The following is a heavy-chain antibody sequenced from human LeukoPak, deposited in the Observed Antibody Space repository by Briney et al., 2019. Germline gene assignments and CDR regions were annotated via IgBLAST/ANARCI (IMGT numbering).Heavy chain of an antibody. V-gene: IGHV4-34*01. Sequence: SETLSLTCAVYGGSFSGYYWSWIRQPPGKGLEWIGEINHSGSTNYNPSLKSRVTISVDTSKNQFSLKPSSVTAADTAVYYCARGRWLQLFYYFDYWGQGTLVTVSS. J-gene: IGHJ4*02. CDR2: INHSGST. CDR3: ARGRWLQLFYYFDY. D-gene: IGHD5-24*01. CDR1: GGSFSGYY.